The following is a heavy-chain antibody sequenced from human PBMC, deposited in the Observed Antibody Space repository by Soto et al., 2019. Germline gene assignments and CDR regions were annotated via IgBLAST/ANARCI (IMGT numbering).Heavy chain of an antibody. Sequence: SETLSLTCTVSGGSISSYYWSWIRQPPGKGLEWIGYIYYSGSTNYNPSLKSRVTISVDTSKNQFSLKLSSVTAADTAAYYCARDLIAAAGTDYYYGMDVWGQGTTVTVSS. CDR1: GGSISSYY. D-gene: IGHD6-13*01. CDR2: IYYSGST. CDR3: ARDLIAAAGTDYYYGMDV. V-gene: IGHV4-59*01. J-gene: IGHJ6*02.